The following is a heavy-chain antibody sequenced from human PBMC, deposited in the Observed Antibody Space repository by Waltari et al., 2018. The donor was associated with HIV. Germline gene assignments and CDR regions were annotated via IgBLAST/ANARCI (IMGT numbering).Heavy chain of an antibody. D-gene: IGHD2-15*01. J-gene: IGHJ3*02. V-gene: IGHV4-34*02. CDR2: INQTGKT. CDR3: ARDKVLLLFRESRGLGDFDT. CDR1: GGPFCGFY. Sequence: QVQLQQWGASLLQPSETLFLTCAVYGGPFCGFYWNWICQSPGGTLEWIGEINQTGKTNYNPALDRRFAISVDVSKNQFSLTLTSVTAADTATYFCARDKVLLLFRESRGLGDFDTWGQGTAVLVSS.